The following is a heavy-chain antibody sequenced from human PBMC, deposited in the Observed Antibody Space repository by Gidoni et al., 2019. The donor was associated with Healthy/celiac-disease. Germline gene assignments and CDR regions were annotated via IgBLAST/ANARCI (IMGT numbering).Heavy chain of an antibody. CDR2: IYSGGST. CDR3: ARNAPNYDFWSGYYGNWFDP. Sequence: VGQAPGKGLERVSGIYSGGSTSYPDSWKGRFTISRDNSKNTLYLKMNSLRAEDTAVYYCARNAPNYDFWSGYYGNWFDPWGQGTLVTVSS. D-gene: IGHD3-3*01. V-gene: IGHV3-53*01. J-gene: IGHJ5*02.